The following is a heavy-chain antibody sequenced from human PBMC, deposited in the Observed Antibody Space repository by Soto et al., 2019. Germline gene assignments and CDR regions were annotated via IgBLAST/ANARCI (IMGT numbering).Heavy chain of an antibody. Sequence: GGSLRLSCAASGFVFSDYVMHWVRQAPGKGLEWVALITNDGNNEFYRESVKGRFSISRGRSTNTVDLLMNSLRPEDTGVYYCAKEGPGGGRHFYYGMDVWGPGTTMTVYS. J-gene: IGHJ6*02. V-gene: IGHV3-30*02. CDR3: AKEGPGGGRHFYYGMDV. CDR1: GFVFSDYV. CDR2: ITNDGNNE. D-gene: IGHD1-26*01.